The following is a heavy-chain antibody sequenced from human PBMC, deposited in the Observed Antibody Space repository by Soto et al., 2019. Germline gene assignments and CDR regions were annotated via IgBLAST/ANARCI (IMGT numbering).Heavy chain of an antibody. CDR2: IIPIFGTP. D-gene: IGHD3-10*01. Sequence: QVQLVQSGAEVKKPGSSVKVSCKASGGIFSTYAISWLRQAPGQGLEWMGGIIPIFGTPNYAQKFQGRVTITADESTSTAYLEVTRLRGDDTAVYYCVRDRDDYGSGNYYNRIDFWGQGTLVTVSS. CDR3: VRDRDDYGSGNYYNRIDF. J-gene: IGHJ4*02. V-gene: IGHV1-69*01. CDR1: GGIFSTYA.